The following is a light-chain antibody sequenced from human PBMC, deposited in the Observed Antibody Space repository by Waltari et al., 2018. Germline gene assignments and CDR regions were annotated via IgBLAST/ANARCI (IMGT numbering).Light chain of an antibody. Sequence: EVVLTQSPATLSVSPGERATLSCRASQSVNYYLALYQQKDGQAPRLLIYGASTRATGIPARFSGSGSGTEFTLSISSLQSEDFAIYYCQQYDEWPRTFGHGTRVEI. J-gene: IGKJ1*01. CDR3: QQYDEWPRT. CDR2: GAS. V-gene: IGKV3-15*01. CDR1: QSVNYY.